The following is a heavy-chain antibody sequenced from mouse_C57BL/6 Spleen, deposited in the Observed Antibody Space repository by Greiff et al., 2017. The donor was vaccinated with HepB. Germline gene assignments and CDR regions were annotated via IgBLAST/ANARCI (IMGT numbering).Heavy chain of an antibody. D-gene: IGHD2-1*01. V-gene: IGHV1-26*01. CDR1: GYTFTDYY. CDR2: INPNNGGT. J-gene: IGHJ2*01. CDR3: ARKGMGGNYGDDY. Sequence: VQLQQSGPELVKPGASVKISCKASGYTFTDYYMNWVKQSHGKSLEWIGDINPNNGGTSYNQKFKGKATLTVDKSSSTAYMELRSLTSEDSAVYYCARKGMGGNYGDDYWGQGTTLTVSS.